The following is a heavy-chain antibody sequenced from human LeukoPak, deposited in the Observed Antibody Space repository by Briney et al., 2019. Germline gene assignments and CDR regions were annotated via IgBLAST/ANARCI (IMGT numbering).Heavy chain of an antibody. CDR2: ISWNSGSI. D-gene: IGHD6-13*01. CDR1: GFTFDDYA. CDR3: AKDSAAGAFAFDY. Sequence: PGGSLRLSCAASGFTFDDYAMHWVRHAPGKGLEWVSGISWNSGSIGYADSVKGRFTISRDNAKNSLYLQMNSLRAEDTALYYCAKDSAAGAFAFDYWGQGTLVTVSS. V-gene: IGHV3-9*01. J-gene: IGHJ4*02.